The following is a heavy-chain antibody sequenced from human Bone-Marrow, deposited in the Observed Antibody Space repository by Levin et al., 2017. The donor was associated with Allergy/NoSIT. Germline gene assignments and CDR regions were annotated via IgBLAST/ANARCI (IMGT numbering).Heavy chain of an antibody. CDR2: VYSGGNT. CDR3: ARHPAFMALGDY. J-gene: IGHJ4*02. V-gene: IGHV3-53*01. CDR1: GFTVSSNY. Sequence: GGSLRLSCAASGFTVSSNYMTWVRQAPGKGLEWVSSVYSGGNTYYADSVKGRFTISRDKSKNTLYLQMNSLRVEDTAVYYCARHPAFMALGDYWGQGTLVTVSS. D-gene: IGHD2-2*01.